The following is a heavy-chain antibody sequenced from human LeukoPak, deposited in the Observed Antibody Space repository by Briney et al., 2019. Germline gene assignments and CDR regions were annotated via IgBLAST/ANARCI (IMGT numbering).Heavy chain of an antibody. V-gene: IGHV3-23*01. CDR3: AKDRTGINWFDP. D-gene: IGHD1-1*01. Sequence: TGGSLRLSCAASGFTFSSYAMSWVRQAPGKGLEWVSAISGSGGSTYYADSVKGRFTISRDNSKNTLYLQMNSLRAEDTAVYYCAKDRTGINWFDPWGQGTLVTVSS. CDR2: ISGSGGST. J-gene: IGHJ5*02. CDR1: GFTFSSYA.